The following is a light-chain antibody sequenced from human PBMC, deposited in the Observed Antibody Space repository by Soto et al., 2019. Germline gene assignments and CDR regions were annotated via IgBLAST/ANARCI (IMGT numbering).Light chain of an antibody. CDR2: EVS. J-gene: IGLJ1*01. CDR3: SSALA. Sequence: QSALTQPPSASGSPGQSVTISCTGTSRDVGGYNYVSWYQQHPGKAPKLMIYEVSRRPSGVPDRFSGSKSGNTASLTVSGLQTEDEADYYCSSALAFGTGTKLTVL. CDR1: SRDVGGYNY. V-gene: IGLV2-8*01.